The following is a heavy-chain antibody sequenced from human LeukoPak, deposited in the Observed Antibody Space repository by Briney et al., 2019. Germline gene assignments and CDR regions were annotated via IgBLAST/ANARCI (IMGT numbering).Heavy chain of an antibody. CDR2: ISWDGGST. CDR1: GFTFDDYN. CDR3: AKAMIVGATSPFDY. J-gene: IGHJ4*02. D-gene: IGHD1-26*01. Sequence: GGSLRLSCAASGFTFDDYNMHWVRQAPGKGLEWVSLISWDGGSTHYADSVKGRFTISRDNSKNSLYLQMNGLRTEDTALYYCAKAMIVGATSPFDYWGQGTLVTVSS. V-gene: IGHV3-43*01.